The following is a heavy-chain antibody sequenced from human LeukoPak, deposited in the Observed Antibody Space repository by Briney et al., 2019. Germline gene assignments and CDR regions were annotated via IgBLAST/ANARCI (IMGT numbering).Heavy chain of an antibody. CDR3: ARAGHIVVVPAAKADYYYGMDV. D-gene: IGHD2-2*01. CDR1: GYTFTSYA. Sequence: ASVKVSCKASGYTFTSYAMHWVRQAPGQRLEWMGWINAGNGNTKYSQKFQGRVTITRDTSASTAYMELSSLRSEDTAVYYCARAGHIVVVPAAKADYYYGMDVWGQGITVTVSS. V-gene: IGHV1-3*01. CDR2: INAGNGNT. J-gene: IGHJ6*02.